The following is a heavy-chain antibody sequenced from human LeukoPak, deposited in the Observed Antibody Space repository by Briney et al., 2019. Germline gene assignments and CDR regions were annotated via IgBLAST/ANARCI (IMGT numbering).Heavy chain of an antibody. Sequence: ASVRVSCKASGYTFTSYGISWVRQAPGQGLEWMGWISPYKGITNYAQKLQDRVTMTTDTSTTTAYMELRSLRSDDTAVYYCARGGYSDGYVYWGQGTLVTVSS. CDR1: GYTFTSYG. V-gene: IGHV1-18*01. CDR3: ARGGYSDGYVY. D-gene: IGHD5-18*01. J-gene: IGHJ4*02. CDR2: ISPYKGIT.